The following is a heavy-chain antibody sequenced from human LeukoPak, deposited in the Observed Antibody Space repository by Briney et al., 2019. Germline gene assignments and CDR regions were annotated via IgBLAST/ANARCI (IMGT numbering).Heavy chain of an antibody. J-gene: IGHJ4*02. CDR2: ISASAAMT. V-gene: IGHV3-23*01. CDR1: GFTFSTFA. CDR3: AKDRSIGTYYTFDH. D-gene: IGHD1-26*01. Sequence: GGSLRLSCAASGFTFSTFAMIWVRQPPGKGLEWVSGISASAAMTYYADSVKGRFTVSRDNSNNRLYLQMSGLTAADTAVYYCAKDRSIGTYYTFDHWGQGTLVTVSS.